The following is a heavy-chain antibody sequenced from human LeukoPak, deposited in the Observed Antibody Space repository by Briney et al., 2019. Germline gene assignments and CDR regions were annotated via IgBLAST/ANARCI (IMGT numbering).Heavy chain of an antibody. V-gene: IGHV1-3*01. CDR2: INAGNGNT. J-gene: IGHJ4*02. CDR3: ARAYYGSGSVTFQDPYFDY. CDR1: GYTFTSYA. D-gene: IGHD3-10*01. Sequence: GASVKVSCKASGYTFTSYAMHWVRQAPGQRLEWMGWINAGNGNTKYSQKFQGRVTITRDTSASTAYMELSSLRSEDTAVYYCARAYYGSGSVTFQDPYFDYWGQGTLVTVSS.